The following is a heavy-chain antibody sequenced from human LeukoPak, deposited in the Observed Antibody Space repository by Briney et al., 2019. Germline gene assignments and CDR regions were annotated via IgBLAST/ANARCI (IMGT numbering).Heavy chain of an antibody. CDR2: IIPIFGTG. D-gene: IGHD4-17*01. CDR1: GGTFSSYA. Sequence: SVKVSCKASGGTFSSYAISWVRQAPGQGLEWMGGIIPIFGTGNYAQKFQGRVTITADESTSTAYMELSSLRSEDTAVYYCARDGVYGDYGPYYFDYWGQGTLVTVSS. V-gene: IGHV1-69*13. CDR3: ARDGVYGDYGPYYFDY. J-gene: IGHJ4*02.